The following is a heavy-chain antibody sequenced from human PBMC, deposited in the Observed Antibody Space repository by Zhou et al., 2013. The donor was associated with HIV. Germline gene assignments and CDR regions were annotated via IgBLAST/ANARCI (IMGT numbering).Heavy chain of an antibody. D-gene: IGHD6-13*01. V-gene: IGHV1-8*01. CDR1: GYFFSEFY. CDR2: MNPNSGNT. J-gene: IGHJ6*02. Sequence: QVQLVQSGPEVKESGASVKVSCKGSGYFFSEFYTHWVRQAPGQGLEWMGWMNPNSGNTGYGQKFQGRVTMTRNTSLSTAYMELSSLRSEDTAVYYCARAYSSRYNDYYYYYGMDVWGQGTTVTVSS. CDR3: ARAYSSRYNDYYYYYGMDV.